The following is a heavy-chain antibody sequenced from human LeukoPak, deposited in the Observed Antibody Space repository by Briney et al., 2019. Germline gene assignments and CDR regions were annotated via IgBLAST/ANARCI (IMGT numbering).Heavy chain of an antibody. CDR1: GFTFSSYG. CDR3: ASGVTIFGVVEY. D-gene: IGHD3-3*01. V-gene: IGHV3-30*03. J-gene: IGHJ4*02. CDR2: ISYDGSNK. Sequence: PGRSLRLSCAVSGFTFSSYGMHWVRQAPGKGLEWVAVISYDGSNKYYADSVKGRFTISRDNSKNTLFLQMNSLRAEDTAVYNCASGVTIFGVVEYWGQGTLVTVSS.